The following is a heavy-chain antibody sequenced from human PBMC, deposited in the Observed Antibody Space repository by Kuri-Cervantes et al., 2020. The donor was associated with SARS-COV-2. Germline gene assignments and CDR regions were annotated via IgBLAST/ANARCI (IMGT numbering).Heavy chain of an antibody. J-gene: IGHJ6*02. D-gene: IGHD4-23*01. V-gene: IGHV4-39*07. CDR1: GGSISSSCYY. CDR3: ARGPVAGLYYYYGMDV. Sequence: SETLSLTCTVSGGSISSSCYYWGWIRQPPGKGLEWIGSIYYSGSTYYNPSLKSRVTVSVDTSKNQFSLKLSSVTAADTAVYYCARGPVAGLYYYYGMDVWGQGTTVTVSS. CDR2: IYYSGST.